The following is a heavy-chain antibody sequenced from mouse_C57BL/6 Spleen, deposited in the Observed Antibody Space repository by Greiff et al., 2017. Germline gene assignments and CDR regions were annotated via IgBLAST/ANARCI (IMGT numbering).Heavy chain of an antibody. J-gene: IGHJ4*01. V-gene: IGHV1-69*01. Sequence: QVQLQQPGAELVMPGASVKLSCKASGYTFTSYWMHWVKQRPGQGLEWIGEIDPSDSYTNYNQKFKGKSTLTVDKSSSTAYMQLSSLTSEDSAVYYCARWLLSYYAMDYWGQGTSVTVSS. CDR2: IDPSDSYT. CDR3: ARWLLSYYAMDY. CDR1: GYTFTSYW. D-gene: IGHD2-3*01.